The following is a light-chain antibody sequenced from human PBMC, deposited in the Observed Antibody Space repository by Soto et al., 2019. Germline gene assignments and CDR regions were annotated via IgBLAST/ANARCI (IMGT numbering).Light chain of an antibody. CDR3: QQYNSYST. CDR2: TAS. CDR1: QSISRN. V-gene: IGKV1-39*01. Sequence: IQMTQSPSSLSASXGDRVTITCRASQSISRNLNWYQQKPGKAPELLIYTASNLQSGVPSRFSGSGSGTDFALTISSLQPEDSAVYYCQQYNSYSTFGQGT. J-gene: IGKJ1*01.